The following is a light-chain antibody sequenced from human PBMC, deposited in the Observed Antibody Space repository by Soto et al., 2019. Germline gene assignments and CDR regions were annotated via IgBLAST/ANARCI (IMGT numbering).Light chain of an antibody. Sequence: SVLTQPPSVSAAPGQKVTISCSGSTSNIGNNDVSWYQQFPGTAPKLLIYENNKRPSGIPDRFSGSKSGTSATLGITRLQTGDEADYYCETWDISLSAGVFGGGTKVTVL. CDR3: ETWDISLSAGV. V-gene: IGLV1-51*02. CDR1: TSNIGNND. J-gene: IGLJ3*02. CDR2: ENN.